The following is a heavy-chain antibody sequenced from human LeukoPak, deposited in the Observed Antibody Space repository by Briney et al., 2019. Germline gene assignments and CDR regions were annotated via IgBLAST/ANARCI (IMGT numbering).Heavy chain of an antibody. Sequence: PSGTLSLTCAVSGGSISSSNWWSWVRQPPGKGLEWIGEIYHSGSTNYNPSLKSRVTISEDKSKNQFSLKLSSVTAADTAVYYCARRPHSGSYPDPWGQGTLVTVSS. CDR1: GGSISSSNW. CDR3: ARRPHSGSYPDP. D-gene: IGHD1-26*01. V-gene: IGHV4-4*02. J-gene: IGHJ5*02. CDR2: IYHSGST.